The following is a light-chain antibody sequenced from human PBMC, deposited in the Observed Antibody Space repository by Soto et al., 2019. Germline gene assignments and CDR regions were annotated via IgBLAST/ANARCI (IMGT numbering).Light chain of an antibody. V-gene: IGLV1-40*01. CDR1: SSNIGGGYD. CDR2: GNS. J-gene: IGLJ2*01. CDR3: QSYDSSLSVV. Sequence: QSVLTQPPSVSGAPGQRVTISCTGSSSNIGGGYDVHWYQQLPGTAPKLLIYGNSNRPSGVPDRFSGSKSGTSASLAITGLRAEDGADYYCQSYDSSLSVVFGGGTKVTVL.